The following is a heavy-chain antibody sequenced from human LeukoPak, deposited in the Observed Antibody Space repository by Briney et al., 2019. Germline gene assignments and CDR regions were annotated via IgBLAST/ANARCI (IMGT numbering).Heavy chain of an antibody. V-gene: IGHV4-34*01. CDR2: INHSGST. D-gene: IGHD6-13*01. CDR3: AGIAAAAYYFDY. J-gene: IGHJ4*02. Sequence: SETLSLTCAVYGGSFSGYYWSWIRQPPGKGLEWIGEINHSGSTNYNPSLKSRVTISVDTSKNQFYLKRSSVTAADTAVYYCAGIAAAAYYFDYWGQGTLVTVSS. CDR1: GGSFSGYY.